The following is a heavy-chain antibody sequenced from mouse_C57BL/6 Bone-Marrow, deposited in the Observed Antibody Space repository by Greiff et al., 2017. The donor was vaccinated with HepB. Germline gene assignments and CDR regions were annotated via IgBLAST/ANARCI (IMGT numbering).Heavy chain of an antibody. CDR3: ARSYYYGSSYAWFAY. Sequence: LVESGAELARPGASVKLSCKASGYTFTSYGISWVKQRTGQGLEWIGEIYPRSGNTYYNEKFKGKATLTADKSSSTAYMELRSLTSEDSAVYFCARSYYYGSSYAWFAYWGQGTLVTVSA. CDR1: GYTFTSYG. D-gene: IGHD1-1*01. V-gene: IGHV1-81*01. CDR2: IYPRSGNT. J-gene: IGHJ3*01.